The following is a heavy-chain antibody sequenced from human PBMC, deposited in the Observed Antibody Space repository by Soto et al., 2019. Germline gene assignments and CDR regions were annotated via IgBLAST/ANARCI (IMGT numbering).Heavy chain of an antibody. CDR2: TYYRSKWYN. D-gene: IGHD1-20*01. Sequence: PSQTLSLTCAISGDSVSSNSAAWNWIRQSPSRGLEWLGRTYYRSKWYNDYAVSVKSRITINPDTSKNQFSLQLNSVTPEDTAVYYCARARGNWNQPAHEMDYWGQGTLVTVSS. J-gene: IGHJ4*02. CDR3: ARARGNWNQPAHEMDY. CDR1: GDSVSSNSAA. V-gene: IGHV6-1*01.